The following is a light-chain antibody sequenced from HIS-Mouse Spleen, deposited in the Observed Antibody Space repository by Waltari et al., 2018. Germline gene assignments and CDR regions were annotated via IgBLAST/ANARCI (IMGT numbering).Light chain of an antibody. J-gene: IGLJ2*01. Sequence: QSALTQPPSASGSPGQSVTISCPGTSSDVGGYNYVPWYQQHPGKAPKPMIYEVSKRPSGVPDRFSGSKSGNTASLTVSGLQAEDEADYYCSSYAGSNNLVFGGGTKLTVL. V-gene: IGLV2-8*01. CDR3: SSYAGSNNLV. CDR1: SSDVGGYNY. CDR2: EVS.